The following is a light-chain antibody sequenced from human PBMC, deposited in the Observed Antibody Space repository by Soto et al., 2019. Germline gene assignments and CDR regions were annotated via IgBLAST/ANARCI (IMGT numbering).Light chain of an antibody. V-gene: IGKV3-11*01. CDR1: QSVSSF. Sequence: EIVLTQSPATLSLSPGERATLSCRASQSVSSFLAWYQQKPGQAPRLLIYDVSNRATGIPARFSGSGSGTDFPLTISSLEPEDFAVYYCQQRSNWPPYTFGQGTTLEIK. J-gene: IGKJ2*01. CDR2: DVS. CDR3: QQRSNWPPYT.